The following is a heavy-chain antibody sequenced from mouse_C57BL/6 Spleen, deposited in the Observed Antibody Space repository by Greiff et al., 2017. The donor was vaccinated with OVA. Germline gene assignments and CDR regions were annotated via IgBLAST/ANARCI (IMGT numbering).Heavy chain of an antibody. D-gene: IGHD2-5*01. CDR2: ISDGGSYT. V-gene: IGHV5-4*01. CDR1: GFTFSSYA. Sequence: EVHLVESGGGLVKPGGSLKLSCAASGFTFSSYAMSWVRQTPEKRLEWVATISDGGSYTYYPDNVKGRFTISRDNAKNNLYLQMSHLKSEDTAMYYCAREGEYSNFSMDYWGQGTSVTVSS. J-gene: IGHJ4*01. CDR3: AREGEYSNFSMDY.